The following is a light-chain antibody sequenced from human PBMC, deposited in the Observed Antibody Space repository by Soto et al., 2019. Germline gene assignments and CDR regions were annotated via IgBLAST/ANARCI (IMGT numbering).Light chain of an antibody. Sequence: QSALTQPPSVSGSPGQSITISCTGTSSDVGGYNYVSWYQQHPGKAPKLMIYEVSNRPSGVSNRFSGSKSGNTASLTISGLQAEDEADYYCSSYTSSSTSVFGGGTKLTVL. V-gene: IGLV2-14*01. CDR3: SSYTSSSTSV. CDR1: SSDVGGYNY. J-gene: IGLJ2*01. CDR2: EVS.